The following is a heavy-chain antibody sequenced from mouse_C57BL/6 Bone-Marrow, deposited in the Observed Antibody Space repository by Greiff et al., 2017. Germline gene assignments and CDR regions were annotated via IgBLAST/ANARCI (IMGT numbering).Heavy chain of an antibody. CDR2: LDPSDSYT. Sequence: VQLQQPWAELVRPGTSVKLSCKASGYTFTSYWMHWVKQRPGQGLEWIGVLDPSDSYTNYNQKFKGKATLTVDTSSSTAYMQLSSLTSEDSAVYYCARRITTVVGDWYFDVWGTGTTVTVSS. D-gene: IGHD1-1*01. J-gene: IGHJ1*03. CDR3: ARRITTVVGDWYFDV. V-gene: IGHV1-59*01. CDR1: GYTFTSYW.